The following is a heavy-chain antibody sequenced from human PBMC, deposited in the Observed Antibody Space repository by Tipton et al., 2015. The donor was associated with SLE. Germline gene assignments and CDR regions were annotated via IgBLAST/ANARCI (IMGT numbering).Heavy chain of an antibody. J-gene: IGHJ5*01. CDR1: GVSIRTHY. D-gene: IGHD1-26*01. Sequence: TLSLTCSVSGVSIRTHYWSWIRQSPGKGLEWIVYTYNNDRTKYNPSLQSRVTVSVDTFENQLSLKLTSVTAADTAVYYCARFHLKSYYEFDSWGQGTLVTVSS. V-gene: IGHV4-59*11. CDR3: ARFHLKSYYEFDS. CDR2: TYNNDRT.